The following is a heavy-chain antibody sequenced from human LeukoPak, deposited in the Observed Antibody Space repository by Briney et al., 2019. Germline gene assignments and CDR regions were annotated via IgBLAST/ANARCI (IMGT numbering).Heavy chain of an antibody. D-gene: IGHD6-6*01. CDR3: ARDLSSSSTAYFQH. CDR1: GFTVSSNY. J-gene: IGHJ1*01. CDR2: IYSGGST. Sequence: TGGSLRLSCAASGFTVSSNYMSWVRQAPGKGLEWGSVIYSGGSTYYADSVKGRFTISRDNSKNTLYLQMNSLRAEDTAVYYCARDLSSSSTAYFQHWGQGTLVTVSS. V-gene: IGHV3-53*01.